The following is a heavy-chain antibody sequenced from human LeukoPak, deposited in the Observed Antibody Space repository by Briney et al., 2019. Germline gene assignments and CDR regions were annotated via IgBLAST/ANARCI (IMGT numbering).Heavy chain of an antibody. Sequence: PSETLSLTCTVSGGSISSYYWSWIRQPPGKGLEWIGYIYTSGSTNYNPSLKSRVTISVDTSKNQFSLKLSSVTAADTAVYYCARLRNSYGSYYYYYMDVWGKGTTVTVSS. CDR3: ARLRNSYGSYYYYYMDV. CDR2: IYTSGST. D-gene: IGHD5-18*01. V-gene: IGHV4-4*09. CDR1: GGSISSYY. J-gene: IGHJ6*03.